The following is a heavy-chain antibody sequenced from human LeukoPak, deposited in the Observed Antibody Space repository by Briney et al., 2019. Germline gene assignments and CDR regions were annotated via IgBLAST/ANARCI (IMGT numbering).Heavy chain of an antibody. CDR3: ARATYSGSYYSAFDI. CDR1: GFTFSSYA. CDR2: ISGSGGST. Sequence: GGSLRLSCAASGFTFSSYAMSWVRQAPGKGLEWVSAISGSGGSTYYADSVKGRFTISRDNSKNTLYLQMNSLRAEDTAVYYCARATYSGSYYSAFDIWGQGTMVTVSS. D-gene: IGHD1-26*01. V-gene: IGHV3-23*01. J-gene: IGHJ3*02.